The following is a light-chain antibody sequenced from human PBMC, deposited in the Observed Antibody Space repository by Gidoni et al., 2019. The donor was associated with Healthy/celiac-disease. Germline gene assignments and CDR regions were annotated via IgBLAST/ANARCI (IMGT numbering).Light chain of an antibody. CDR3: QAWDSSTVV. Sequence: YELTQPPSVSVSPGQTASIPCSGDKLGDNYACWYQQKPGPSPVLVIYQDSKRPSGIPERFSGSNSGNTATLTFSGTQAMDEADYYCQAWDSSTVVFGGGTKLTVL. CDR1: KLGDNY. V-gene: IGLV3-1*01. CDR2: QDS. J-gene: IGLJ2*01.